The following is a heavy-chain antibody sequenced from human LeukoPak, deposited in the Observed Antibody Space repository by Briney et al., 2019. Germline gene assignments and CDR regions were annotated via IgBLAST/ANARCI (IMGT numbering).Heavy chain of an antibody. CDR2: IYTSGST. CDR1: GGSISSYY. J-gene: IGHJ5*02. CDR3: ARDLRDYYGSGSQFDP. Sequence: PSETLSLTCTVSGGSISSYYWSWIRQPAGKGLEWIGRIYTSGSTNYNPSLKSRVTMSVDTSKNQFSLKLSSVTAADTAVYYCARDLRDYYGSGSQFDPWGQGTLVTVSS. V-gene: IGHV4-4*07. D-gene: IGHD3-10*01.